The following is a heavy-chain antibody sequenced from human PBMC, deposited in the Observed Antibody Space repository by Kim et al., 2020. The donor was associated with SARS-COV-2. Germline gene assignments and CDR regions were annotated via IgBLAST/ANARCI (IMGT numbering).Heavy chain of an antibody. D-gene: IGHD2-15*01. J-gene: IGHJ3*02. CDR2: IYTSGST. CDR3: ARGAVVAFDI. CDR1: GGSISSGSYY. Sequence: SETLSLTCTVSGGSISSGSYYWSWIRQPAGKGLEWIGRIYTSGSTNYNPSLKSRVTISVDTSKNQFSLKLSSVTAADTAVYYCARGAVVAFDIWGQGTMVTVSS. V-gene: IGHV4-61*02.